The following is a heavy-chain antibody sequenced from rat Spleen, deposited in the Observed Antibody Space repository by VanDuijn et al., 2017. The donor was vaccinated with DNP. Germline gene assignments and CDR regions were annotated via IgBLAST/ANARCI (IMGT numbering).Heavy chain of an antibody. J-gene: IGHJ3*01. CDR3: ATSTGAY. D-gene: IGHD1-2*01. CDR2: ITSGAGTT. Sequence: EVQLVESGGDLVQPGRSLKLSCVASGFTFSYYWMTWIRQVPGKGLEWIASITSGAGTTSYPDSVKGRFTVSRDDARNTLYLQMDSLRSEDTATYFCATSTGAYWGQGTLVTVSS. CDR1: GFTFSYYW. V-gene: IGHV5-31*01.